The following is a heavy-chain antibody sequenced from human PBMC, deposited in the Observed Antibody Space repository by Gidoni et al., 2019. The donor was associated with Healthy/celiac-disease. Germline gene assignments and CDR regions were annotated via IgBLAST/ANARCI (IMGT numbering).Heavy chain of an antibody. CDR2: IYYSGST. Sequence: QLQLQESGPGLVKPSETLSLTCTVSGGSLSSSSYYWGWIRQPPGKGLEWIGSIYYSGSTYYNPSLKSRVTISVDTSKNQFSLKLSSVTAADTAVYYCARHPCGGGDCYYGEYFDYWGQGTLVTVSS. CDR1: GGSLSSSSYY. CDR3: ARHPCGGGDCYYGEYFDY. D-gene: IGHD2-21*02. V-gene: IGHV4-39*01. J-gene: IGHJ4*02.